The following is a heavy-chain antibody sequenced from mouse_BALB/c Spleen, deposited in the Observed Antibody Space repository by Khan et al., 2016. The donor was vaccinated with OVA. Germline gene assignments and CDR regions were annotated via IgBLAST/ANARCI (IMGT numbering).Heavy chain of an antibody. CDR1: GFSLTDYG. V-gene: IGHV2-6-5*01. CDR3: AKEDYGSSSFDY. Sequence: VQLQESGPGLVAPSQSLSITCTVSGFSLTDYGVSWIRQPPGKGLEWLGAIWSGGSTYYNSTLKSRLSIRKANSKSQVFLKMNSLQIDDTAMYSCAKEDYGSSSFDYWGQGTTLTVSS. D-gene: IGHD1-1*01. CDR2: IWSGGST. J-gene: IGHJ2*01.